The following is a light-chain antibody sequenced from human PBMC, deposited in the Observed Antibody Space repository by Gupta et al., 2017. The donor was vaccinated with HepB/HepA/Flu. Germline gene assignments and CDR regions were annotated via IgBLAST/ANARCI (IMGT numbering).Light chain of an antibody. CDR1: QGISSY. CDR3: QQVSNYPRS. CDR2: AAS. Sequence: DIQLTQSPSFLSASVGDRVTITCRASQGISSYLAWYHQEPGKAPKLLIYAASTLQSGVPSRFSGSGSGTEFTLTISSLQPEDFGSYYCQQVSNYPRSFGQGTKLEIK. V-gene: IGKV1-9*01. J-gene: IGKJ2*04.